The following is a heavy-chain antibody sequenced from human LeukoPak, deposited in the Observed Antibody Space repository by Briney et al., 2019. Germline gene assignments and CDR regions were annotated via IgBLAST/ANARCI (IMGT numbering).Heavy chain of an antibody. D-gene: IGHD4-17*01. CDR3: ARDPIDYVDYDLDSFAFDI. V-gene: IGHV5-51*01. J-gene: IGHJ3*02. CDR2: IYPGDSDT. CDR1: GYSFTSYW. Sequence: GESLKISCKGSGYSFTSYWIGWVRQMPGKGLEWMGIIYPGDSDTRYSPSFQGQVTISADKSIGTAYLQWSGLKASDTAMYYCARDPIDYVDYDLDSFAFDIWGQGTMVTVSS.